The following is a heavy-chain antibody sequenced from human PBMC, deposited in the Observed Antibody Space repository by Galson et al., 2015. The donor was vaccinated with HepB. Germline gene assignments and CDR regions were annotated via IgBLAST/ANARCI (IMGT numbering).Heavy chain of an antibody. V-gene: IGHV3-53*04. CDR1: GFTVSSNY. CDR2: VYSGGST. Sequence: SLRLSCAASGFTVSSNYMSWVRQAPGKGLEWVSVVYSGGSTYYADSVKGRFTISRHNSKNTLYLQMNSLRAEDTAVYYCARVYGSGSYSMGVDYWGQGTLVTVSS. D-gene: IGHD3-10*01. J-gene: IGHJ4*02. CDR3: ARVYGSGSYSMGVDY.